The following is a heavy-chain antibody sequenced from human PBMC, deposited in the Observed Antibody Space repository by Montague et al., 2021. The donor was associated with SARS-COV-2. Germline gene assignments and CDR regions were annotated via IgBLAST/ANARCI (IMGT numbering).Heavy chain of an antibody. CDR1: SVSIISSGYY. D-gene: IGHD3-10*01. V-gene: IGHV4-39*02. J-gene: IGHJ4*02. Sequence: SETLSLTCSVSSVSIISSGYYWGWIRQPPGKELEWIGNVYYSGTTYYNPSLQSRGTLSVDTSKNHFSLSLSSVTAADTAVYFCARGMIRGVTTRFDCGGRGREITVSS. CDR2: VYYSGTT. CDR3: ARGMIRGVTTRFDC.